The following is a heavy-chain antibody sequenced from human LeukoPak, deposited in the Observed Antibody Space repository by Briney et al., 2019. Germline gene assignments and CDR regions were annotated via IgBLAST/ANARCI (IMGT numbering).Heavy chain of an antibody. CDR3: TRGSTVTTGY. CDR1: GFTFGDYA. Sequence: GGSLRLSCTASGFTFGDYAMSWVRQAPGKGLGGLGFIRSKAYGGTTEYAASVKGRFTISRDDSKSIAYLQMNSLKTEDTAVYYCTRGSTVTTGYWGQGTLVTVSS. J-gene: IGHJ4*02. D-gene: IGHD4-17*01. CDR2: IRSKAYGGTT. V-gene: IGHV3-49*04.